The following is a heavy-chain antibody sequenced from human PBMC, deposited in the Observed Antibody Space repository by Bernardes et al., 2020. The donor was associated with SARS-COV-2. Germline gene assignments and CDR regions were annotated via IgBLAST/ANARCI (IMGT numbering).Heavy chain of an antibody. Sequence: ASVKVSCKASGYTFTTYYMHWVRQAPGQGLEWMGIINPGDGSTSYAQKFQGRVTMTRDTSTSTLYMELSSLRSEDTALYYCARAPDAFDIWGQGTLVTVSS. J-gene: IGHJ3*02. CDR1: GYTFTTYY. V-gene: IGHV1-46*01. CDR2: INPGDGST. CDR3: ARAPDAFDI.